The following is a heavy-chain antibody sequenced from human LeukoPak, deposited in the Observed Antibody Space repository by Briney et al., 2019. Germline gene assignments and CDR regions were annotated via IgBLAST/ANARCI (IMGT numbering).Heavy chain of an antibody. CDR3: AKGVWFGDQPASDY. V-gene: IGHV3-30*02. D-gene: IGHD3-10*01. J-gene: IGHJ4*02. CDR1: GFTFSNYG. CDR2: IRYDASNK. Sequence: PGGSLRLSCAASGFTFSNYGMHWVRQAPGKGLEWVVFIRYDASNKYYADSVKGRFTISRDNSKNTLYLQMNSLRAEDTAVYYCAKGVWFGDQPASDYWGQGTLVTVSS.